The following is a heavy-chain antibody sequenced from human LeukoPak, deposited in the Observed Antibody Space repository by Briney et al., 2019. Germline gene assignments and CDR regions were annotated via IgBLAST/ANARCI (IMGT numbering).Heavy chain of an antibody. D-gene: IGHD2-2*02. CDR3: AKGGYCSSTSCYRKYYFDY. CDR2: ISGSGGST. J-gene: IGHJ4*02. CDR1: GFTFSSYA. Sequence: GGSLRLSCAASGFTFSSYAMSWVRQAPGKGLEWVSAISGSGGSTYYADSVKGRFTISRDNSKNTLYLQMNSLRAEDTAVYYCAKGGYCSSTSCYRKYYFDYWGQGTLVTVSS. V-gene: IGHV3-23*01.